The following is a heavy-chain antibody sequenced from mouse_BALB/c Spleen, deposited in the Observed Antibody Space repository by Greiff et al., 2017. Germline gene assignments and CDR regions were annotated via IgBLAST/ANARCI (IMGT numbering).Heavy chain of an antibody. Sequence: VQLQQSGAELVKPGASVKLSCTASGFTIKDTYMPWVKQRPEQGLEWIGRIDPANGNTKYDPKFQGKATITADTSSNTAYLQLSSLTSEDTAVYYCASREYGNLYWYFDVWGAGTTVTVSS. CDR2: IDPANGNT. CDR1: GFTIKDTY. D-gene: IGHD2-10*02. V-gene: IGHV14-3*02. CDR3: ASREYGNLYWYFDV. J-gene: IGHJ1*01.